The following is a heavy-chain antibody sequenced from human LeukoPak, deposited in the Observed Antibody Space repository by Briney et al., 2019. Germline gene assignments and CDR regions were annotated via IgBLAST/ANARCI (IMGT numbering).Heavy chain of an antibody. CDR1: GGSISSYY. Sequence: TSETLSLTCTVSGGSISSYYWSWIRQPAGKGLEWIGRIYTSGSTNYNPSLKSRVTMSVDTSKNQFSLKLSSVTAADTAVYYCARQSCSSTSCYFSFGGAYEYWGQGTLVTVSS. V-gene: IGHV4-4*07. CDR3: ARQSCSSTSCYFSFGGAYEY. D-gene: IGHD2-2*01. J-gene: IGHJ4*02. CDR2: IYTSGST.